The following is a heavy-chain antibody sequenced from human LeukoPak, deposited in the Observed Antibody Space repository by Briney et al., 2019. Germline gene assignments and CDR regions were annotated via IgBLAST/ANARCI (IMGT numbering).Heavy chain of an antibody. Sequence: GGSLRLSCAASGFTFSSYAMSWVRQAPGKGLEWVSAISGSGGSTYYADSVKGRFTISRDNSKNTLYLQMNSLRAEDTAVYYCAEDQTYYYDSSGYYWSPDWGQGTLVTVSS. CDR1: GFTFSSYA. V-gene: IGHV3-23*01. CDR3: AEDQTYYYDSSGYYWSPD. D-gene: IGHD3-22*01. J-gene: IGHJ4*02. CDR2: ISGSGGST.